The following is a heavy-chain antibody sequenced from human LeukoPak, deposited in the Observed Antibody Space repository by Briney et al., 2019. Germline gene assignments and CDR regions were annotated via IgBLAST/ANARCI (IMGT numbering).Heavy chain of an antibody. Sequence: PGGSLRLSCAASGFTFSSYAMSWVRQAPGKGLEWVSAISGSGGNTYYADSVKGRFTISRDNYKNTLYLQMNSLRAEDTAVYYCAKGKYSYGNIPFDYWGQGTLVTVSS. D-gene: IGHD5-18*01. J-gene: IGHJ4*02. CDR2: ISGSGGNT. CDR1: GFTFSSYA. V-gene: IGHV3-23*01. CDR3: AKGKYSYGNIPFDY.